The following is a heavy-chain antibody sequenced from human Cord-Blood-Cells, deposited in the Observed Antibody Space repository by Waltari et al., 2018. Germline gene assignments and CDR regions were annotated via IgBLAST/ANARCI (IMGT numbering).Heavy chain of an antibody. D-gene: IGHD2-8*01. V-gene: IGHV3-30*04. CDR1: GFTFRSHA. Sequence: VQLVEPGGGVVQPGRPLRLSCAASGFTFRSHAIHWVRQAPSKGLEWVAVISYDGSNKYYADSVKGRFTISRDNSKNTLYLQMNSLRAEDTAVYYCARGGMTTNDSSFDYWGQGTLVTVSS. CDR3: ARGGMTTNDSSFDY. J-gene: IGHJ4*02. CDR2: ISYDGSNK.